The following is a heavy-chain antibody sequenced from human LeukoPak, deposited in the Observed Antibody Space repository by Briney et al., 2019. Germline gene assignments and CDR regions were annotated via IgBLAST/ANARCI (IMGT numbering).Heavy chain of an antibody. V-gene: IGHV4-59*01. CDR2: IYYSGST. Sequence: SETLSLTCTVSGGSISSYYWSWIRQPPGKGLEWIGYIYYSGSTNYNPSLKSRVTISVDTSKNQFSLKLSSVTAADTAVYHCARKTTRGYCSGVSCYSWFDPWGQGTLVTVSS. J-gene: IGHJ5*02. D-gene: IGHD2-15*01. CDR3: ARKTTRGYCSGVSCYSWFDP. CDR1: GGSISSYY.